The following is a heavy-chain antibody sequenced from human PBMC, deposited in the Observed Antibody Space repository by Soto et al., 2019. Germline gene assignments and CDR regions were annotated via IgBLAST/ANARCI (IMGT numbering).Heavy chain of an antibody. CDR1: GFTFSSYA. CDR3: AKDLGPYIVATINPDYYYGMDV. J-gene: IGHJ6*02. D-gene: IGHD5-12*01. Sequence: GGSLILSCAASGFTFSSYAMSWVRQAPGKGLEWVSAISGSGGSTYYADSVKGRFTISRDNSKNTLYLQMNSLRAEDTAVYYCAKDLGPYIVATINPDYYYGMDVWGQGTTVTVSS. CDR2: ISGSGGST. V-gene: IGHV3-23*01.